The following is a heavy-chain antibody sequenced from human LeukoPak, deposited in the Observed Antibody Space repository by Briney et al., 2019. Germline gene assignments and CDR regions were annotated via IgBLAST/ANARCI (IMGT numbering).Heavy chain of an antibody. J-gene: IGHJ4*02. CDR2: INPNSGGT. D-gene: IGHD6-6*01. V-gene: IGHV1-2*02. Sequence: ASVKVSCKASGYTFTDYYMHWVRQAPGQGLEGMGWINPNSGGTNFAQKFQGRVAITRDTSISTAYMELGSLRSDDTAVYYCARARWQLVPYFDSWGQGTLVTVSS. CDR3: ARARWQLVPYFDS. CDR1: GYTFTDYY.